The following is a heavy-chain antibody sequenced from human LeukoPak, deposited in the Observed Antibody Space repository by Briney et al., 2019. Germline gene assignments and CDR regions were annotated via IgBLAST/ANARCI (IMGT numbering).Heavy chain of an antibody. CDR3: AKPTSYYYDSSGYSPYPGFDY. CDR1: GFTFSTFG. J-gene: IGHJ4*02. V-gene: IGHV3-30*02. CDR2: IRYDGSNK. D-gene: IGHD3-22*01. Sequence: GGSLRLSCAASGFAASGFTFSTFGMHWVRQAPGKGLEWVAFIRYDGSNKYYADSVKGRFIISRDNAKNSLYLQMNSLRAEDTAVYYCAKPTSYYYDSSGYSPYPGFDYWGQGTLVTVSS.